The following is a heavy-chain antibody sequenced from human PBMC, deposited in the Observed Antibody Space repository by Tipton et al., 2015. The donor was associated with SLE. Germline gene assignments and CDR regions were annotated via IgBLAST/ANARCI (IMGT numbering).Heavy chain of an antibody. D-gene: IGHD3-3*01. V-gene: IGHV4-59*10. CDR3: ARHLHDIWSGYNY. CDR2: IYTSGST. J-gene: IGHJ4*02. CDR1: GGSFSSYY. Sequence: TLSLTCAVYGGSFSSYYWSWIRQPAGKGLEWIGRIYTSGSTNYNPSLKSRVTISLDTSKNQFSLKMTSVTAADTAVYYCARHLHDIWSGYNYWGRGTLVTVSS.